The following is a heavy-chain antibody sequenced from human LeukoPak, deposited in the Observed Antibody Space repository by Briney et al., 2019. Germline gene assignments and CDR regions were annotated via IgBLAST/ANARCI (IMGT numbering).Heavy chain of an antibody. CDR1: GFTFSSYS. J-gene: IGHJ3*02. CDR3: ATIGGSSWFNNAFDI. Sequence: GGSLRPSCAASGFTFSSYSMNWVRQAPGKGLEWVSYISSSSTIYYADSVKGRFTISRDNAKNSLYLQMNSLRAEDTAVYYCATIGGSSWFNNAFDIWGQGTMVTVPS. CDR2: ISSSSTI. V-gene: IGHV3-48*01. D-gene: IGHD6-13*01.